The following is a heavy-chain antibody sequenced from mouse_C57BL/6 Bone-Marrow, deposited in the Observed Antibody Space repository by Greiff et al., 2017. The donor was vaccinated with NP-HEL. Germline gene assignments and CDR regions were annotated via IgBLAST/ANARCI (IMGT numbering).Heavy chain of an antibody. D-gene: IGHD1-1*01. J-gene: IGHJ4*01. Sequence: QVQLQQSGAELVRPGTSVKMSCKASGYTFTNYWIGWAKQRPGHGLEWIGDIYPGGGYTNYNEKFKGKATLTADKSSSTADMQFSSLTSEDSAIYYCARWGTTVAAMDYWGQGTSVTVSS. CDR2: IYPGGGYT. CDR1: GYTFTNYW. CDR3: ARWGTTVAAMDY. V-gene: IGHV1-63*01.